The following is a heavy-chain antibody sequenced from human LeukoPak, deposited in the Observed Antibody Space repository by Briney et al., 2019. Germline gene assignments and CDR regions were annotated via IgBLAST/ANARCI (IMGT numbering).Heavy chain of an antibody. Sequence: GESLKISCKGSGYTFRTYWSAWVRQMPGKGLEWMGIINPGDSDTRYSPSFQGQVTISADESPTTAYLQWSSLKASDTAMYYCARHRAAGGSYYYGADVWGQGTTVTVSS. J-gene: IGHJ6*02. CDR3: ARHRAAGGSYYYGADV. D-gene: IGHD6-13*01. CDR1: GYTFRTYW. V-gene: IGHV5-51*01. CDR2: INPGDSDT.